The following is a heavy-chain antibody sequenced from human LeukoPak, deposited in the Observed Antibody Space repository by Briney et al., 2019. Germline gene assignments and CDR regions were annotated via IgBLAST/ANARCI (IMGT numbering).Heavy chain of an antibody. Sequence: GASVKVSCKASGFTFINYYMHWVRQAPGQGLEWMGIIDPSGGSTSYAQKFQGRVTMTRDTSTSTVYMDLSSLRSEDTAVYYCARDNTAAGPFDYWGQGTLVTVSS. CDR1: GFTFINYY. CDR2: IDPSGGST. J-gene: IGHJ4*02. V-gene: IGHV1-46*01. D-gene: IGHD6-13*01. CDR3: ARDNTAAGPFDY.